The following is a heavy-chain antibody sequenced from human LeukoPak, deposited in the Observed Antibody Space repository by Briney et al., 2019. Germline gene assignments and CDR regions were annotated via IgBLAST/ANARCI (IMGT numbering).Heavy chain of an antibody. Sequence: PGRSLRLSCAASGFTFSSYAMHWVRQAPGKGLEWVAVISYDGSNKYYADSVKGRFTISRDNSKNTLYLQMNSLRAEDTAVYYCARAGYSSGSSIWGQGTMVTVSS. CDR2: ISYDGSNK. J-gene: IGHJ3*02. CDR3: ARAGYSSGSSI. D-gene: IGHD6-19*01. CDR1: GFTFSSYA. V-gene: IGHV3-30-3*01.